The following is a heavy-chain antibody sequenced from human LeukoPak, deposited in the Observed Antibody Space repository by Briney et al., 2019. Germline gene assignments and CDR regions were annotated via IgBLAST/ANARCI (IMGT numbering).Heavy chain of an antibody. CDR3: VRVAGNQYYYYYMDV. CDR1: GYTFTSYA. Sequence: ASVKVSCKSSGYTFTSYAMNWVRQAPGQGLEWMGWISTNTGNPTYAQGFTGRFVFSLDTSVSTAYLQISSLKAEDTAVYYCVRVAGNQYYYYYMDVWGKGTTVTVSS. D-gene: IGHD2-15*01. V-gene: IGHV7-4-1*02. J-gene: IGHJ6*03. CDR2: ISTNTGNP.